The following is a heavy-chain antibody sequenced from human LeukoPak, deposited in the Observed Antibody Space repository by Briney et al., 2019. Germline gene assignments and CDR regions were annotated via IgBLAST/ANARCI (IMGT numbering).Heavy chain of an antibody. CDR2: ISGSGGST. J-gene: IGHJ4*02. CDR3: AKRLSAREFRY. CDR1: GFTFSSYA. Sequence: GGSLRLSCAASGFTFSSYAMSWVRQAPGKGLEWVSAISGSGGSTYYANSVKGRFTISRDNSKNTLYLQMNSLRAEDTAVYYCAKRLSAREFRYWGQGTLVTVSS. D-gene: IGHD3-16*01. V-gene: IGHV3-23*01.